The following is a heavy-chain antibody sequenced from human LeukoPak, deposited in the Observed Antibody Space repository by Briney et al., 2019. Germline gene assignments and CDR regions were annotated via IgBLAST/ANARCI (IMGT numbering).Heavy chain of an antibody. CDR3: AREQGMATIDY. D-gene: IGHD5-24*01. V-gene: IGHV3-30*02. CDR1: GFTFSSYG. J-gene: IGHJ4*02. CDR2: IRYDGSNK. Sequence: PGGSLRLSCAASGFTFSSYGMHWVRQAPGKGLEWVAFIRYDGSNKYYADSVKGRFTISRDNSKNTLYLQMKSLRAEDTAVYYCAREQGMATIDYWGQGTLVTVSS.